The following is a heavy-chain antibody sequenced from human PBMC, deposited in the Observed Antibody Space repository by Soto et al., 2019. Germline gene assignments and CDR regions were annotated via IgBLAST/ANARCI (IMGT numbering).Heavy chain of an antibody. CDR1: GFTFSSYG. CDR3: ARVGRYSSSWYEWFDP. V-gene: IGHV3-33*01. J-gene: IGHJ5*02. Sequence: VGSLRLSCAASGFTFSSYGMHWVRQAPGKGLEWVAVIWYDGSNKYYADSVKGRFTISRDNSKNTLYLQMNSLRAEDTAVYYCARVGRYSSSWYEWFDPWGQGTLVTV. D-gene: IGHD6-13*01. CDR2: IWYDGSNK.